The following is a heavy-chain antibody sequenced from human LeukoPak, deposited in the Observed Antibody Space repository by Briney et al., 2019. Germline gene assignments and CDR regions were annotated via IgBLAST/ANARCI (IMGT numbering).Heavy chain of an antibody. D-gene: IGHD2-15*01. J-gene: IGHJ4*02. V-gene: IGHV3-30*04. CDR3: AKSGLNRFDY. CDR1: GFTFSGYA. CDR2: ISFDGSNK. Sequence: GGSLRLSCAASGFTFSGYAMHWVRQAPGKGLEWVAIISFDGSNKYYADSVKGRFTISRDDSKNTLYLQMNSLRAEDTAVYYCAKSGLNRFDYWCQGTLVTVSS.